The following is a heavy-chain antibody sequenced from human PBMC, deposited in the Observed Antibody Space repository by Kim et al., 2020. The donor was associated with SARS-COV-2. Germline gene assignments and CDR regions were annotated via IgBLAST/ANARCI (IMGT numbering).Heavy chain of an antibody. V-gene: IGHV3-7*03. D-gene: IGHD7-27*01. J-gene: IGHJ6*02. Sequence: DSEQCRFTISRDKAQNSLYLRMNRLRAEDTAVYYCARDLPGDYYYGMDVWGQGTTVTVSS. CDR3: ARDLPGDYYYGMDV.